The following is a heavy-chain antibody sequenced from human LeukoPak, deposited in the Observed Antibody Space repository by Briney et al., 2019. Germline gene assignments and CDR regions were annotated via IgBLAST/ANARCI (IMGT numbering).Heavy chain of an antibody. Sequence: ASVKVSCKASGYTFSDYSITWVRQAPRQGLEWMGWISPYNADTNYAQNFQGRVTMTTDRSTRTAYMELRNLRSDDTAVYYCARVTTVTRSPWSWGPKKIGQEVNWFDPWGQGTLITVS. D-gene: IGHD4-17*01. CDR2: ISPYNADT. CDR1: GYTFSDYS. V-gene: IGHV1-18*01. J-gene: IGHJ5*02. CDR3: ARVTTVTRSPWSWGPKKIGQEVNWFDP.